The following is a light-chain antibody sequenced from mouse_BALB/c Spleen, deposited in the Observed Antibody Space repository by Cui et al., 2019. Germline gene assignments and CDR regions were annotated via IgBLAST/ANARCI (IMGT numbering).Light chain of an antibody. CDR2: NAK. Sequence: DIQMTQSPASLSASVLETVTITCRASENIYSYLAWYQQKQGKSPKLLVYNAKTLAEGVPSRFSGSGSGTQFSLKINSLQPEDFGSYYCQHHYGTPLTFGAGTKLELK. CDR3: QHHYGTPLT. J-gene: IGKJ5*01. CDR1: ENIYSY. V-gene: IGKV12-44*01.